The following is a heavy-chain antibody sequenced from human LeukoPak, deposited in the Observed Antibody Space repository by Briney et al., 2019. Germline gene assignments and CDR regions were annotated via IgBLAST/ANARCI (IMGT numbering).Heavy chain of an antibody. D-gene: IGHD5-18*01. V-gene: IGHV3-33*01. CDR1: GFTFSSYG. Sequence: QAGGYLRLSCAASGFTFSSYGMHWVRQAPGKGLEWVAVIWYDGSNKYYADSVKGRFTISRDNSKNTLYLQMNSVSAEHTALYYCEGDPGYCYGYFDCWGQGTLVGVCS. CDR3: EGDPGYCYGYFDC. CDR2: IWYDGSNK. J-gene: IGHJ4*02.